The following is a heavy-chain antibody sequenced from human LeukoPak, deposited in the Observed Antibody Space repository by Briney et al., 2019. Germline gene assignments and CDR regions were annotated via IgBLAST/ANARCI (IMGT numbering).Heavy chain of an antibody. V-gene: IGHV4-59*01. Sequence: SETLSLTCTVSGGSISSNYWSWIRQPPGKGLEWIGYIYYSGSTNYNPSLKSRVTISGDTSKNQFSLKLSSVTAADTAVYYCTRDRSALDTWGQGTMVTVSS. CDR3: TRDRSALDT. J-gene: IGHJ3*02. CDR2: IYYSGST. CDR1: GGSISSNY.